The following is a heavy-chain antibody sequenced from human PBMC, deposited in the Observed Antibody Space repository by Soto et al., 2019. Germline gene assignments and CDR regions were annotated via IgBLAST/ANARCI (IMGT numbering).Heavy chain of an antibody. D-gene: IGHD1-26*01. Sequence: QVQLVQSGAEVKKPGSSVKVSCKASGGTFSSYAISWVRQAPGQGLEWMGGIIPIFGTANYAQKFQGRVTITAHETTSTAYMELSSLRYEDTAVYYCAREMTGELPGEHFDYWGQVTLVTVSS. CDR3: AREMTGELPGEHFDY. V-gene: IGHV1-69*01. J-gene: IGHJ4*02. CDR2: IIPIFGTA. CDR1: GGTFSSYA.